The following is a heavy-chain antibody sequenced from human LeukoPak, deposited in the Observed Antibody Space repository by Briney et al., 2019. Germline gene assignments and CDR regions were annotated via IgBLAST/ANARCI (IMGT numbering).Heavy chain of an antibody. CDR3: ARWTTCGGDCHILDY. J-gene: IGHJ4*02. V-gene: IGHV4-59*01. CDR2: VHDSAGT. CDR1: GGSINKYY. Sequence: SETLSLTCTVSGGSINKYYWSWIRQSPGKGLEWLGYVHDSAGTIYNPSLKSRVTISVGTSKTQFSLKVTSVTTADTAVYYCARWTTCGGDCHILDYWGQGILVTVSS. D-gene: IGHD2-21*02.